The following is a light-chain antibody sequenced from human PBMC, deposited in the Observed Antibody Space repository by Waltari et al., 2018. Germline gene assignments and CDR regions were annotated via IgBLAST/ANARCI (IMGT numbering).Light chain of an antibody. J-gene: IGLJ3*02. Sequence: QSVLTQPPSVSGAPGQRVTISCAGRSSNLGANFDVQWYQQVPGTAPKLLSHGNTNRPSGVPGRFSGSKSGTSASLAITGLQPEDEADYYCQSYDNSLTTWVFGGGTTLTVL. CDR3: QSYDNSLTTWV. V-gene: IGLV1-40*01. CDR2: GNT. CDR1: SSNLGANFD.